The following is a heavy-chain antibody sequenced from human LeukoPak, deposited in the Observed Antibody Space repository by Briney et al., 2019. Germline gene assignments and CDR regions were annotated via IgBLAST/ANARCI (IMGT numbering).Heavy chain of an antibody. CDR3: ARSGRGGAFDI. J-gene: IGHJ3*02. Sequence: GGSLRLSCAASGFTFSSYAMSWVRQGPGKGLVWVSRIYSEGSRTTYADSARGRFTISGDNAKNTLYLQMNSLRADDTAVYYCARSGRGGAFDIWGQGTMVTVSS. CDR2: IYSEGSRT. CDR1: GFTFSSYA. V-gene: IGHV3-74*01. D-gene: IGHD1-26*01.